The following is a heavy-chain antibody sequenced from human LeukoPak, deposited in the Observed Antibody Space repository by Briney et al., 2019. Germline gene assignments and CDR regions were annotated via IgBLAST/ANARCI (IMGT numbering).Heavy chain of an antibody. D-gene: IGHD6-19*01. V-gene: IGHV3-13*01. Sequence: GGPLSFSCVVSGFTFKDYTYTWVGKPPEKVLDGFSAIGSGGYTYYADSVRGRFTISREDAETSLSLQMNNLRAEDTAVYYCVRQPDSGRYGFDHWGQGTLVTVSS. CDR1: GFTFKDYT. J-gene: IGHJ4*02. CDR3: VRQPDSGRYGFDH. CDR2: IGSGGYT.